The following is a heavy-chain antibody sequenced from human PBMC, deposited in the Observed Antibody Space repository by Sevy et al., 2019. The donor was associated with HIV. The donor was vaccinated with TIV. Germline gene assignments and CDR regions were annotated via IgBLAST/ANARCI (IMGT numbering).Heavy chain of an antibody. CDR2: INPNSGGT. CDR3: VTSFSIAVAGTFPFDY. V-gene: IGHV1-2*02. CDR1: GYTFTGYY. J-gene: IGHJ4*02. D-gene: IGHD6-19*01. Sequence: ASVKVSCKASGYTFTGYYMHWVRQAPGQGLEWMGWINPNSGGTNYAQKFQGRVTMTRDTSISTAYMELSRLRSDDTAVYYCVTSFSIAVAGTFPFDYWGQGTLVTVSS.